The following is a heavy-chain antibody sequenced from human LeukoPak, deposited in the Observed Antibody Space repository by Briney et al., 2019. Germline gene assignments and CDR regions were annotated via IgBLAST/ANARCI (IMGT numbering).Heavy chain of an antibody. CDR2: IIPILGIA. V-gene: IGHV1-69*04. J-gene: IGHJ5*02. CDR1: GYTFTSYD. D-gene: IGHD3-16*01. Sequence: SVKVSCKASGYTFTSYDINWVRQATGQGLEWMGRIIPILGIANYAQKFQGRVTITADKSTSTAYMELSSLRSEDTAVYYCASTTRGSVGWFDPWGQGTLVTVSS. CDR3: ASTTRGSVGWFDP.